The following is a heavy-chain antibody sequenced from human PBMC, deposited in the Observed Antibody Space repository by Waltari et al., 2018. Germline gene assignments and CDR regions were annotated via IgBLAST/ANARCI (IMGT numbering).Heavy chain of an antibody. V-gene: IGHV3-23*01. Sequence: EVQLLESGGGLVQPGGSLRLSCAASGFNFSNYAMSWVRQAPGKGLEWVSAISDNGGRTKYIESVKGRFSISRDNSNNTLNLQMNSMRAEDTAMYFCTRDAGPAASFFDFWGQGTLVTVSS. CDR3: TRDAGPAASFFDF. CDR1: GFNFSNYA. CDR2: ISDNGGRT. D-gene: IGHD6-25*01. J-gene: IGHJ4*02.